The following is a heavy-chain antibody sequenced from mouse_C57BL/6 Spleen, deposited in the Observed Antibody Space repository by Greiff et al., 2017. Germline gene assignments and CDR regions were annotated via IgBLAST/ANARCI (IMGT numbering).Heavy chain of an antibody. D-gene: IGHD2-5*01. CDR2: INPNNGGT. J-gene: IGHJ4*01. CDR1: GYTFTDYN. V-gene: IGHV1-18*01. CDR3: ARRYSNPYYAMDY. Sequence: VQLQQSGPELVKPGASVKIPCKASGYTFTDYNMDWVKQSHGKSLEWIGDINPNNGGTIYNQKFKGKATLTVDKSSSTAYIELRSLTSEDTAVYYCARRYSNPYYAMDYWGQGPSVTGSS.